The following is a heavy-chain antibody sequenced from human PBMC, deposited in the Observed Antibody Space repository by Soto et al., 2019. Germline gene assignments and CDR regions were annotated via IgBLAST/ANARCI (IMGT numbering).Heavy chain of an antibody. J-gene: IGHJ5*02. CDR2: VYYDGTT. V-gene: IGHV4-59*01. D-gene: IGHD3-10*01. CDR3: ARPVPPRTSTAWFDP. CDR1: GGSLSTYY. Sequence: SETLSLTCTVSGGSLSTYYWTWIRQSPEKGLEWIGNVYYDGTTKFNPALQSRLTMSVDTSKNQFSLRLTSVTAADTAVYYCARPVPPRTSTAWFDPWGQGTRVTVS.